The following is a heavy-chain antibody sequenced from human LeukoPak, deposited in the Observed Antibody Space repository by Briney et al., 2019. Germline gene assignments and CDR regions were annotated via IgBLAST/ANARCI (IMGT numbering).Heavy chain of an antibody. V-gene: IGHV4-4*07. CDR3: ARDRGSYPPGWFDP. CDR1: GGSISSYY. CDR2: IYTSGST. D-gene: IGHD1-26*01. J-gene: IGHJ5*02. Sequence: SETLSLTCTVSGGSISSYYWSWIRQPAGKGLEWIGRIYTSGSTNYNPSLKSRVTMSVDTSKNQFSLKLSSVTAADTAVYYCARDRGSYPPGWFDPWGQGTLVTVSS.